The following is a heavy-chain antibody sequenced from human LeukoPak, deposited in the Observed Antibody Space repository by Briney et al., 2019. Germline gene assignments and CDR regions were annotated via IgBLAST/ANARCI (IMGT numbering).Heavy chain of an antibody. CDR3: ARGVGSSLPYYYYMDV. D-gene: IGHD6-6*01. J-gene: IGHJ6*03. Sequence: GGSLRLSCAASGFPFSSYTLHWVRQAPGKGLEYVSVISDNGGSTNYASSVKGRFTISRDNSKNTLYLQMDSLRVEDMAVYYCARGVGSSLPYYYYMDVWGKGTTVTVSS. CDR2: ISDNGGST. CDR1: GFPFSSYT. V-gene: IGHV3-64*01.